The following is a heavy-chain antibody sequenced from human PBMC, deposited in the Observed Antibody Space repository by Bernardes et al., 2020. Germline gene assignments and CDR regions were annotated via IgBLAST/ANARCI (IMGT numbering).Heavy chain of an antibody. D-gene: IGHD5-12*01. Sequence: SETLTLTCAVSGYSISSDYYWGWIRQPPEKGLEWIGSIYYSGSTYHNPSLKSRVTISVDTSKNQFSLNLNSVTAADTAVYYCAREVMATIDYWGQGTLVTVPS. CDR2: IYYSGST. V-gene: IGHV4-38-2*02. CDR1: GYSISSDYY. CDR3: AREVMATIDY. J-gene: IGHJ4*02.